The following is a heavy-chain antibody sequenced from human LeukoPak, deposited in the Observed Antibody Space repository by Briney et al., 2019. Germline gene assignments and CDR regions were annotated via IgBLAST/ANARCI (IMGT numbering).Heavy chain of an antibody. Sequence: SVKVSCKASGGTFSSYAISWVRQAPGQGLEWMGRIIPIFGIANYAQKFQGRVTITADKSTSTAYMELSSLRSEDTDVYYCARASGYCSSTSCHDAFDIWGQGTMVTVSS. D-gene: IGHD2-2*03. V-gene: IGHV1-69*04. CDR1: GGTFSSYA. J-gene: IGHJ3*02. CDR2: IIPIFGIA. CDR3: ARASGYCSSTSCHDAFDI.